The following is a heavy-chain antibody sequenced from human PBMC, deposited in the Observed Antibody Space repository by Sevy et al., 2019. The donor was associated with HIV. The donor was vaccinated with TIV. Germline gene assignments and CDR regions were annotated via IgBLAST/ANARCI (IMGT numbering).Heavy chain of an antibody. V-gene: IGHV3-23*01. Sequence: GGSLRLSCAASGFTFSSYAMSWVRQAPGKGLEWVSIISGNGGTYYADSVKGRFTISRDNSKNTPYLQMNSPRAEDTAVYYCAKDPKVAGTFPYYFDYWGQGTLVTVSS. CDR3: AKDPKVAGTFPYYFDY. D-gene: IGHD6-19*01. J-gene: IGHJ4*02. CDR2: ISGNGGT. CDR1: GFTFSSYA.